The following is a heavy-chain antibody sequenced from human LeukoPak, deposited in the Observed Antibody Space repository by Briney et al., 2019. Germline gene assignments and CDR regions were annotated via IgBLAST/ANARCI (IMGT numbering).Heavy chain of an antibody. CDR3: ARVGNYDFWSGYFDY. V-gene: IGHV3-53*01. CDR2: IHSGGST. Sequence: GGSLRLSCAASGFTVSSNYMSWVRQAPGKGLEWVSVIHSGGSTYYADSVKGRFTISRDNAKNSLYLQMNSLRAEDTAVYYCARVGNYDFWSGYFDYWGQGTLVTVSS. CDR1: GFTVSSNY. J-gene: IGHJ4*02. D-gene: IGHD3-3*01.